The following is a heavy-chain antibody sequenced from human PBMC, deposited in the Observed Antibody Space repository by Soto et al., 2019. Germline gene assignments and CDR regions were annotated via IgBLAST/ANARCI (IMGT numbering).Heavy chain of an antibody. CDR2: INPNSGGT. Sequence: ASVKVSCKVSGYTFTGYYMHWVRQAPGQGLEWMGWINPNSGGTNYAQKFQGRVTMTRDTSISTAYMELSRLRSDDTAVYYCARGGCTNGVCYRPRIDYWGQGTLVTVSS. CDR3: ARGGCTNGVCYRPRIDY. D-gene: IGHD2-8*01. V-gene: IGHV1-2*02. CDR1: GYTFTGYY. J-gene: IGHJ4*02.